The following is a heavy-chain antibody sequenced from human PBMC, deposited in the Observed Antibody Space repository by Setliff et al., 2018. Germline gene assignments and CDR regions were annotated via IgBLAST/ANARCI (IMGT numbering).Heavy chain of an antibody. CDR2: IYHSGSA. J-gene: IGHJ3*02. V-gene: IGHV4-38-2*02. CDR3: ARDGGNGYGVDAYAGGGFDI. Sequence: KLPETLSLTCAVSGYSISSDHYWGWIRQPPGKGLEWIGSIYHSGSAYYNPSLKSRVTISVDTSKNQFSLKLSSVTAADRAVYYCARDGGNGYGVDAYAGGGFDIWGQGTMVTVSS. CDR1: GYSISSDHY. D-gene: IGHD5-18*01.